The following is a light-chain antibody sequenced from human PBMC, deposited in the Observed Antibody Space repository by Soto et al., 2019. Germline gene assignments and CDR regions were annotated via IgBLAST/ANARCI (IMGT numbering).Light chain of an antibody. Sequence: EIVLTQSPGTLSLSPGERATLSCRASQSVGSNYLAWYQQKPGQAPRLLIYGASSRPTGIPDRFSGSGSETDFTITIRRREPEDFVVYYCQQYGSSPRTFGQGTKVEIK. V-gene: IGKV3-20*01. CDR2: GAS. J-gene: IGKJ1*01. CDR3: QQYGSSPRT. CDR1: QSVGSNY.